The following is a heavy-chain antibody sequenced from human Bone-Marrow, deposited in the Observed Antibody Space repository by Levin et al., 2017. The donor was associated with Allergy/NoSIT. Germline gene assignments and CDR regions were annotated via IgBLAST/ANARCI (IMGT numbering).Heavy chain of an antibody. D-gene: IGHD2-2*01. CDR2: ISYDGSNK. Sequence: QAGGSLRLSCAASGFTFSSYGMHWVRQAPGKGLEWVAVISYDGSNKYYADSVKGRFTISRDNSKNTLYLQMNSLRAEDTAVYYCAKGNLGYCSSTSCQDNWFDPWGQGTLVTVSS. J-gene: IGHJ5*02. CDR3: AKGNLGYCSSTSCQDNWFDP. V-gene: IGHV3-30*18. CDR1: GFTFSSYG.